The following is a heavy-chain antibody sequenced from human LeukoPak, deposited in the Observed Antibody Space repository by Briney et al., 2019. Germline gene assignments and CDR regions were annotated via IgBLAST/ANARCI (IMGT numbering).Heavy chain of an antibody. Sequence: WGSLRLSCAASGFTFSSYAMSWVRQAPGKGLEWVSAISGSGGSTYYADSVKGRFTISRDNSKNTLYLQMNSLRAEDTAVYYCAKDKYPKDFDWLLPPGFFDYWGQGTLVTVSS. CDR3: AKDKYPKDFDWLLPPGFFDY. CDR1: GFTFSSYA. CDR2: ISGSGGST. J-gene: IGHJ4*02. V-gene: IGHV3-23*01. D-gene: IGHD3-9*01.